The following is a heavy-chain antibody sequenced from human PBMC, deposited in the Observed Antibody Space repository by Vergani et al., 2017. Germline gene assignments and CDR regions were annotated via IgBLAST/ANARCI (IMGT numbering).Heavy chain of an antibody. D-gene: IGHD2-15*01. CDR2: IYYSGST. Sequence: QLQLQESGPGLVKPSETLSLTCTVSGGSISSSSYYWGWIRQPPGKGLEWIGSIYYSGSTYYNPSLKSRVTISVDTSKNQFSLKLSSVTAVDTAVYYCAREDFVSLGCYSNWFDPWGQGTLVTVSS. J-gene: IGHJ5*02. V-gene: IGHV4-39*07. CDR1: GGSISSSSYY. CDR3: AREDFVSLGCYSNWFDP.